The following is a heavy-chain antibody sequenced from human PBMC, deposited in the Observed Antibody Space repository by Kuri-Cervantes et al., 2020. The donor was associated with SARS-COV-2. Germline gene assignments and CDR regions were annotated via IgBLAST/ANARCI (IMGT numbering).Heavy chain of an antibody. Sequence: GESLETLFVAAGFTFSIYSMNWVRQAPGKGLEWVSSISSSSSEIYYADSVKRRFTISRDNAKNSLYLQMNSLRAENTAVYYSARVRGGQLVRYFGHLGQGNLVTVSS. J-gene: IGHJ4*02. D-gene: IGHD6-13*01. CDR2: ISSSSSEI. CDR1: GFTFSIYS. CDR3: ARVRGGQLVRYFGH. V-gene: IGHV3-21*01.